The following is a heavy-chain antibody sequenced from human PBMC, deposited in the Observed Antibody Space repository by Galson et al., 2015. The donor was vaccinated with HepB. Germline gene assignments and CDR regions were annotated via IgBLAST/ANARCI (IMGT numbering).Heavy chain of an antibody. D-gene: IGHD5-24*01. CDR1: GYTLSRYT. Sequence: SVKVSCKASGYTLSRYTMNWVRQAPGQGPEWMGWSSGYNGDAHYAWKFQDRVTMTTDTSTGTAYWELTSLGSDDTAVYYCARGGMAAIGGPTFDYWGQGTLVTVSS. CDR3: ARGGMAAIGGPTFDY. CDR2: SSGYNGDA. J-gene: IGHJ4*02. V-gene: IGHV1-18*01.